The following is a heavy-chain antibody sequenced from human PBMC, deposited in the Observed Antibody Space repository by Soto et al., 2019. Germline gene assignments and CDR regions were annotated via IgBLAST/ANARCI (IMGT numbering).Heavy chain of an antibody. V-gene: IGHV3-23*01. D-gene: IGHD6-19*01. Sequence: EVQLLESGETLVQRGGSLRLSCAASAFTFSTYAMSWVRQAPGKGLEWVSGISGSGVNTYYADSVKGRFTISRDNSKNTLYLQMNSLRGEDTAVDYCAKVRYNSDWVFDYWGQGTLVTVSS. CDR2: ISGSGVNT. CDR1: AFTFSTYA. CDR3: AKVRYNSDWVFDY. J-gene: IGHJ4*02.